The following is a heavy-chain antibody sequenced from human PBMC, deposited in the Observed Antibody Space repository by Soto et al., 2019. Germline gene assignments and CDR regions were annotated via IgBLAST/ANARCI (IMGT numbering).Heavy chain of an antibody. J-gene: IGHJ6*02. CDR3: ARRDPLWSMDV. Sequence: QLQLQESGPGLVKPSETLSLTCTVSGGSISSSSYYWGWIRQPPGKGLEWIGSIYYSGSTYYNPSLKSRVTISVDTSKNQFSLKLSSVTAADTAVYYCARRDPLWSMDVWGQGTTVTVSS. CDR2: IYYSGST. V-gene: IGHV4-39*01. CDR1: GGSISSSSYY. D-gene: IGHD3-3*01.